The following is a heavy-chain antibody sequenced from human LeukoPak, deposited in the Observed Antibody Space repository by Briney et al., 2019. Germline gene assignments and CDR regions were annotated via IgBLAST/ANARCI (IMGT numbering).Heavy chain of an antibody. V-gene: IGHV3-23*01. CDR1: GFTFSNYA. J-gene: IGHJ3*02. D-gene: IGHD4-17*01. CDR3: GKDPNGDYIGAFDM. CDR2: ISGSGGST. Sequence: GGSLRLSCAASGFTFSNYAMIWVRQAPGKGLEWVSAISGSGGSTYYADSVKGRFTISRDNSKNTLFLQVNSLRAEDTAVYYCGKDPNGDYIGAFDMWGQGTMVTVSP.